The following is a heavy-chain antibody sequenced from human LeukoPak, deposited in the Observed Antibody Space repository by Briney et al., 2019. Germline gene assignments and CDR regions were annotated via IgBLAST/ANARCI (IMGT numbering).Heavy chain of an antibody. CDR1: GFTFSTSW. Sequence: GGSLRLSCATSGFTFSTSWMHWVRQAPGKGLVWVSRINTDGNTRDYADSVKGRFTISRDNAKNTLYLQMNSLRAEDTAVYYRVRDMGYYDKVWGQGTLVTVSS. CDR2: INTDGNTR. J-gene: IGHJ4*02. CDR3: VRDMGYYDKV. D-gene: IGHD3-22*01. V-gene: IGHV3-74*01.